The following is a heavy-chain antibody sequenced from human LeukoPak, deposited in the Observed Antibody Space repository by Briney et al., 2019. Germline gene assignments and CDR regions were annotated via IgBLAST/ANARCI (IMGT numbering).Heavy chain of an antibody. V-gene: IGHV3-53*01. D-gene: IGHD3-3*02. CDR3: ASRSLISPY. CDR2: VYSGGST. Sequence: PGKSLRLSCAASGFAVSHNYMSWVRQAPGKGLDWVSCVYSGGSTDYADSVKGGFTISRANSRSKLFLQLDGLRAEDRAVNYWASRSLISPYWGQGTLVTVSS. CDR1: GFAVSHNY. J-gene: IGHJ4*02.